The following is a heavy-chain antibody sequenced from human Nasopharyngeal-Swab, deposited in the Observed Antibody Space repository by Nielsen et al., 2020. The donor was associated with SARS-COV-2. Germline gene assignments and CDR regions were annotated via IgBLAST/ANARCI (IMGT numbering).Heavy chain of an antibody. J-gene: IGHJ6*02. CDR1: GGSISSYY. CDR2: IYTSGST. V-gene: IGHV4-4*07. Sequence: SETLSLTCTVSGGSISSYYWSWIRQPAGKGLEWIGRIYTSGSTNYNPSLKSRVTMLVDTSKNQFSLKLSSVTAADTAVYYCARGSRFTIFGVVPDYYYGMDVWGQGTTVTVSS. D-gene: IGHD3-3*01. CDR3: ARGSRFTIFGVVPDYYYGMDV.